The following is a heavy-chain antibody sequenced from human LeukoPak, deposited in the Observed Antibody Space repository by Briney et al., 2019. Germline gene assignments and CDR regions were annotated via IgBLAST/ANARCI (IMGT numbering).Heavy chain of an antibody. CDR1: GYTFTSYY. CDR3: ARGMLFGSWSHFDY. J-gene: IGHJ4*02. V-gene: IGHV1-69*13. CDR2: IIPIFGTA. D-gene: IGHD6-13*01. Sequence: ASVKVSCKASGYTFTSYYMHWVRQAPGQGLEWMGGIIPIFGTANYAQKFQGRVTITADESTSTAYMELSSLRSEDTAVYYCARGMLFGSWSHFDYWGQGTLVTVSS.